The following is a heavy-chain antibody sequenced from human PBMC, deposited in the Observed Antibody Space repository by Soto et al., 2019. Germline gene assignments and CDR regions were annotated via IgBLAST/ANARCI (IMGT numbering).Heavy chain of an antibody. V-gene: IGHV5-51*01. CDR2: IFPGDSDV. J-gene: IGHJ4*02. CDR3: ARRAAAATFDY. Sequence: PGESLKISCRGSGYTFNNYYIAWVRQMPGKGLEWMGIIFPGDSDVKYSPSFQGQVTISADKSISTVYLQWDVLKASVAAIYYCARRAAAATFDYWGQGTQVTV. CDR1: GYTFNNYY. D-gene: IGHD6-13*01.